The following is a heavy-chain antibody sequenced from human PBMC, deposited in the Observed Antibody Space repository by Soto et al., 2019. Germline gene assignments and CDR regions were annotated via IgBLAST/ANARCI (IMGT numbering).Heavy chain of an antibody. V-gene: IGHV3-23*01. CDR2: ISGSGGST. D-gene: IGHD3-22*01. J-gene: IGHJ4*02. CDR1: GFTFSSYA. Sequence: GGSLRLSCAASGFTFSSYAMSWVRQAPGKGLEWVSAISGSGGSTYYADSVKGRFTISRDNSKNTLYLQMNSLRAEDTAVYYCAKDRAFYDSSGYYLFFIYWGQGTLVTVSS. CDR3: AKDRAFYDSSGYYLFFIY.